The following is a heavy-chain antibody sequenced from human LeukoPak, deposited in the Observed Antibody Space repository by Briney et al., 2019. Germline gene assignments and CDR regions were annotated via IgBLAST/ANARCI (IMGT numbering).Heavy chain of an antibody. CDR1: GFTVSSNY. CDR2: IYSGGST. J-gene: IGHJ4*02. CDR3: ARGGVVVAAPDY. D-gene: IGHD2-15*01. Sequence: GGSLRLSCAASGFTVSSNYMSWVRQAPGKGLEWVSVIYSGGSTYYADSVKGRFTISRDNAKNSLYLQMNSLRAEDTAVYYCARGGVVVAAPDYWGQGTLVTVSS. V-gene: IGHV3-66*01.